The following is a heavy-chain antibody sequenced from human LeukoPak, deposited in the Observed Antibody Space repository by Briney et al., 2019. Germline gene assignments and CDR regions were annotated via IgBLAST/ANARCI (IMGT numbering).Heavy chain of an antibody. D-gene: IGHD6-19*01. Sequence: SETLSLTCTVSGGSISSYYWSWIRQPPGKGLEWIGYIYYTGSTNYNPSLKSRVTISVDTSKNQFSLKVTSVTAADTAVYYCAREGYSSGWYVGYWGQGTLVTVSS. CDR3: AREGYSSGWYVGY. J-gene: IGHJ4*02. CDR2: IYYTGST. CDR1: GGSISSYY. V-gene: IGHV4-59*12.